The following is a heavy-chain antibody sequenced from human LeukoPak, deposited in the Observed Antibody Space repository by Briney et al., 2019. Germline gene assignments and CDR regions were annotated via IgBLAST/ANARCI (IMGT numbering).Heavy chain of an antibody. J-gene: IGHJ4*02. CDR2: IYSGGST. Sequence: GGSLRLSCAASGFIVSSSYMSWVRQAPGKGLEWVSIIYSGGSTYYADSVKGRFTISRDNSKNTLYLQMNSLRAEDTAVYYCARDSSMLRGPLVIYYFDFWGQGTLVTVSS. D-gene: IGHD3-10*01. V-gene: IGHV3-53*01. CDR3: ARDSSMLRGPLVIYYFDF. CDR1: GFIVSSSY.